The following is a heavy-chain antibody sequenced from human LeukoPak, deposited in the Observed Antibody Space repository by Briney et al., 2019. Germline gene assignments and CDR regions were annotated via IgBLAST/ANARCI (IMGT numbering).Heavy chain of an antibody. D-gene: IGHD3-10*01. CDR2: MSGSGGST. Sequence: GGSLRLSCAASGFTFSSYAMSWVRQAPGKGLEWVSIMSGSGGSTYYADSVKGRFTISRDNSKNTLHLQMNSLRAEDTAVYYCAKGMSFGSGSSLEYWGQGTLVAVSS. CDR1: GFTFSSYA. V-gene: IGHV3-23*01. J-gene: IGHJ4*02. CDR3: AKGMSFGSGSSLEY.